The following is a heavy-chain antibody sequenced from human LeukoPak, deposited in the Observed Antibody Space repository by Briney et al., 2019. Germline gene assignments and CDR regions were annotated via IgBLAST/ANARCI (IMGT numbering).Heavy chain of an antibody. D-gene: IGHD3-22*01. V-gene: IGHV4-31*03. CDR1: GGSISSGGYY. Sequence: PSGTLSLTCTVSGGSISSGGYYWSWIRQHPGKGLEWIGYIYYSGSTYYNPSLKSRVTISVDTSKNQFSLKLSSVTAADTAVYYCARRRGTYDSSGLYYFDYWGQGTLVTVSS. CDR3: ARRRGTYDSSGLYYFDY. J-gene: IGHJ4*02. CDR2: IYYSGST.